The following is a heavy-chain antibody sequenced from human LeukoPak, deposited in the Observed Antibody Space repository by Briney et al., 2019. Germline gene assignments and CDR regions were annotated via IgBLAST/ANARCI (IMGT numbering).Heavy chain of an antibody. V-gene: IGHV3-53*01. CDR1: GFPFSPNY. J-gene: IGHJ5*01. CDR3: ARVRRQVGSRWFDS. Sequence: GGSLRLSCAAPGFPFSPNYMSWVRQAPGEGLEWGSVINTGGSAFYADSVKGRFTISRDNSNNTLYLQMNSLRAEDTAVYYCARVRRQVGSRWFDSWGQGILVTVSS. D-gene: IGHD1-26*01. CDR2: INTGGSA.